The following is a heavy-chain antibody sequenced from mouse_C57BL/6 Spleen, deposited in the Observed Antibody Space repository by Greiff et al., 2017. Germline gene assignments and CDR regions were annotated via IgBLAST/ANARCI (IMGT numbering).Heavy chain of an antibody. J-gene: IGHJ1*03. CDR1: GYSITSGYY. Sequence: EVKLVESGPGLVKPSQSLSLTCSVTGYSITSGYYWNWIRQFPGNKLEWMGYISYDGSNNYNPSLKNRISITRDTYKNQFFLKLNSVTTEDAATYYCAREEYYGSSYWYFDVWGTGTTVTVSS. V-gene: IGHV3-6*01. CDR2: ISYDGSN. D-gene: IGHD1-1*01. CDR3: AREEYYGSSYWYFDV.